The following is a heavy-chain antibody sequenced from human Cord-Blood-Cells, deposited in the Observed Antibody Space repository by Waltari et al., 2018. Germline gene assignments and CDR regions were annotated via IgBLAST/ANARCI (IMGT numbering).Heavy chain of an antibody. D-gene: IGHD3-22*01. Sequence: QVQLVESGGGVVQPGRSLRLSCVASGFTFSSYAMHWVRQAPGKGLEWVAVISYDGSNKYYADSVKGRFTISRDNSKNTLYLQMNSLRAEDTAVYYCASTPYDSSGYYYYWGQGTLVTVSS. J-gene: IGHJ4*02. CDR1: GFTFSSYA. V-gene: IGHV3-30-3*01. CDR3: ASTPYDSSGYYYY. CDR2: ISYDGSNK.